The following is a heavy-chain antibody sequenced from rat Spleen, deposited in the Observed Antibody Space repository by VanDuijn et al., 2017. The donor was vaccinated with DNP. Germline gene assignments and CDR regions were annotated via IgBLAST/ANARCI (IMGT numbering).Heavy chain of an antibody. CDR3: ERVHTTGSVFDY. J-gene: IGHJ2*01. Sequence: EVKLVESGGGLVQPGRSLKLSCVASGFNFNDYWMGWVRQAPGKGLEWIGEINEDSTTIKYSPSLKEKFTISRDNAQNTLYLQMSKLGSEDKAIYCCERVHTTGSVFDYWGQGVMVTVSS. CDR2: INEDSTTI. CDR1: GFNFNDYW. D-gene: IGHD1-7*01. V-gene: IGHV4-2*01.